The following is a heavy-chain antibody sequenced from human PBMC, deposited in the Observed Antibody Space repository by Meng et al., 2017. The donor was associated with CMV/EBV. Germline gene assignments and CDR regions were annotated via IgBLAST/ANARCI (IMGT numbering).Heavy chain of an antibody. CDR1: GYTFTGYY. CDR3: ARHYDYDDY. Sequence: VQPGQSGAEVKKPGDTGKGACKDSGYTFTGYYMHWVRQAPGQGLEWMGWINPNSGGTNYAQKFQGRVTMTRDTSISTAYMELSRLRSDDTAVYYCARHYDYDDYWGQGTLVTVSS. J-gene: IGHJ4*02. CDR2: INPNSGGT. D-gene: IGHD3-16*01. V-gene: IGHV1-2*02.